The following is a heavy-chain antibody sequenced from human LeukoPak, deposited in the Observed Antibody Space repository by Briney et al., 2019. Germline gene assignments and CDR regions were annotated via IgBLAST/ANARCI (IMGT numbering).Heavy chain of an antibody. Sequence: GGSLRLSCAASGFTFSSYGMHWVRQAPGKGLEWVAFIRYDGSNKYYADSVKGRFTISRDNSKNTLYLQMNSLRAEDTAVYYCAKDRGSYYGSGSYYDYWGQGTLVTVSS. D-gene: IGHD3-10*01. J-gene: IGHJ4*02. V-gene: IGHV3-30*02. CDR1: GFTFSSYG. CDR2: IRYDGSNK. CDR3: AKDRGSYYGSGSYYDY.